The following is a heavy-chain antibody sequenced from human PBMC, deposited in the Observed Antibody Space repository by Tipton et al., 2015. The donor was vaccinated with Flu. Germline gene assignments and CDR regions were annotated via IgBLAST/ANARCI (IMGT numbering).Heavy chain of an antibody. CDR3: ARRAMIGDAFDI. CDR2: IYYSGST. Sequence: TLSLTCTVSGGSITSFYWSWIRLPPGKGLEWIGYIYYSGSTNYNPSLKSRLTISVDRSKNQFSLKLSSVTAADTAVYYCARRAMIGDAFDIWGQGTMVTVSS. D-gene: IGHD3-22*01. CDR1: GGSITSFY. V-gene: IGHV4-59*01. J-gene: IGHJ3*02.